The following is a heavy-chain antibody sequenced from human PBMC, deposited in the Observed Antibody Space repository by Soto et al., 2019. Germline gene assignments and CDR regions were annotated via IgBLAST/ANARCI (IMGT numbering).Heavy chain of an antibody. Sequence: EVQLVESGGGLVQPGRSLRLSCAASGFTFDDYAMHWVRQAPGKGLEWVSGISWNGGNIGYADSVKGRFTISRDNAKNSLFLQMNSLRADYTALYFCAKDIYSSSSGQDYWGQGTPVTVSS. CDR3: AKDIYSSSSGQDY. V-gene: IGHV3-9*01. J-gene: IGHJ4*02. CDR2: ISWNGGNI. CDR1: GFTFDDYA. D-gene: IGHD6-6*01.